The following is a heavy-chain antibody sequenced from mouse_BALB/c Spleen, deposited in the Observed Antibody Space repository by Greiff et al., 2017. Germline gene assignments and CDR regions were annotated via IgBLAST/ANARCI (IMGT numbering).Heavy chain of an antibody. Sequence: VQLQQSGTVLARPGASVKMSCKASGYSFTSYWMHWVKQRPGQGLEWIGAIYPGNSDTSYNQKFKGKAKLTAVTSASTAYMELSSLTNEDSAVYYCTRSAAYYRVGNAMDYWGQGTSVTVSS. V-gene: IGHV1-5*01. CDR3: TRSAAYYRVGNAMDY. D-gene: IGHD2-12*01. J-gene: IGHJ4*01. CDR1: GYSFTSYW. CDR2: IYPGNSDT.